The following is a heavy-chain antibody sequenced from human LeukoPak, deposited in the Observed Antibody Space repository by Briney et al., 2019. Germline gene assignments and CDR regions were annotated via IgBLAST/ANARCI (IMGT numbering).Heavy chain of an antibody. CDR2: IDWDSSHI. Sequence: GGSLTLSCAASGFTFSTSAMNWVRQVPGKGLEWVSSIDWDSSHIYYAASVKGRFTISRDNGRNSVYLQMNSLRAEDTAVYYCARGPLRYLRMGHYDYWGQGTLVAVSS. CDR1: GFTFSTSA. D-gene: IGHD3-16*01. J-gene: IGHJ4*02. CDR3: ARGPLRYLRMGHYDY. V-gene: IGHV3-21*01.